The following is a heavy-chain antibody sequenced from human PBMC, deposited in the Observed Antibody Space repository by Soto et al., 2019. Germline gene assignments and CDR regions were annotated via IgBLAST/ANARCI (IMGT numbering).Heavy chain of an antibody. CDR3: ARMSGWYFDY. J-gene: IGHJ4*01. V-gene: IGHV4-4*02. CDR2: IYHRGST. CDR1: SGSISSSNW. D-gene: IGHD6-19*01. Sequence: QVQLQESGPGLVKPSGTLSLTCAVSSGSISSSNWWSWVRQPPGKGLEWIGEIYHRGSTNYKPSLKSRDTISVXXXKNXXXXXXXXXXXXXXXVYYCARMSGWYFDYXXXGXXXTVSX.